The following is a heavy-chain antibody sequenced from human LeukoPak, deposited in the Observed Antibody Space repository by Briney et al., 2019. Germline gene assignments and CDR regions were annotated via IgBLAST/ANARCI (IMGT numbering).Heavy chain of an antibody. CDR1: GYTFSSYA. D-gene: IGHD5-18*01. J-gene: IGHJ3*02. CDR3: AKDAAWIQLASDAFDI. V-gene: IGHV3-30-3*01. Sequence: GGSLRLSCAASGYTFSSYAMHWVRQAPGKGLEWVAVISYDGSNKYYADSVKGRFTISRDNSKNTLYLQMNSLRAEDTAVYYCAKDAAWIQLASDAFDIWGQGTMVTVSS. CDR2: ISYDGSNK.